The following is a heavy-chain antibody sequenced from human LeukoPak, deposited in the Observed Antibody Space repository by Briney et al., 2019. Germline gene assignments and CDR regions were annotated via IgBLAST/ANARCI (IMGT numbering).Heavy chain of an antibody. J-gene: IGHJ3*01. V-gene: IGHV4-39*07. CDR1: GGSISSSSYY. D-gene: IGHD5-24*01. CDR2: IYYSGST. Sequence: PSETLSLTCTVSGGSISSSSYYWGWIRQPPGKGLEWIGSIYYSGSTYYNPSLKSRVTISVDKSKNQFSLNLTSVTAADTAMYYCARDASLQTGAFDVWGQGTMVTVSS. CDR3: ARDASLQTGAFDV.